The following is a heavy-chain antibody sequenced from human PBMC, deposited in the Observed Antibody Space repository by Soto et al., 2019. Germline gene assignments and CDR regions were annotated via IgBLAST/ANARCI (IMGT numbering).Heavy chain of an antibody. CDR2: INPNSGGT. D-gene: IGHD3-22*01. V-gene: IGHV1-2*04. Sequence: QVQMVQSGAEVKKPGASVKVSCKASGYTFTGYYMHWVRQAPGQGLEWMGWINPNSGGTNYAQKLQGWVTMTRDTSLRKTYMELSRVRSEDTAVYYCARDSWDSSATLGYWGQGTLVTVSS. CDR3: ARDSWDSSATLGY. CDR1: GYTFTGYY. J-gene: IGHJ4*02.